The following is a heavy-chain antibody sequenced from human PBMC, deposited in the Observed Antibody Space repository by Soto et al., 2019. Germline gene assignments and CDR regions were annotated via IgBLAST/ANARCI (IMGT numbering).Heavy chain of an antibody. Sequence: GGSLRLSCAASGFTFSSYAMSWVRQAPGKGLEWVSAISGSGGSTYYADSVKGRFTISRDNSKNTLYLQMNSLGAEDTAVYYCAKVTTVVFYYYYGMDVWGQGTTVTVSS. CDR3: AKVTTVVFYYYYGMDV. CDR1: GFTFSSYA. D-gene: IGHD4-17*01. J-gene: IGHJ6*02. V-gene: IGHV3-23*01. CDR2: ISGSGGST.